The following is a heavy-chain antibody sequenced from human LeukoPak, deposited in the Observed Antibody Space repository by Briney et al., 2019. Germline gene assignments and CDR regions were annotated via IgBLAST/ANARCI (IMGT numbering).Heavy chain of an antibody. CDR2: LYSGGST. V-gene: IGHV3-53*04. Sequence: PGGSLRLSCAASGFTFSSYSMNWVRQAPGKGLELVSVLYSGGSTFYADSVKGRFTISRHNSENTLYLQMNSLRAEDTAVYYCARSAWLDYWGQGTLVTVSS. CDR3: ARSAWLDY. J-gene: IGHJ4*02. CDR1: GFTFSSYS.